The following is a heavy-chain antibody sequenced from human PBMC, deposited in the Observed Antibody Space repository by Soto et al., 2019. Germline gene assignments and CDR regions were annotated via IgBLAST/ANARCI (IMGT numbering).Heavy chain of an antibody. Sequence: PSETLSLTCTVSGGSIRSYYWSWIRQPPGKGLEWIGYIYYSGSTNYNPSLKSRITISKDTSKNQFYLKLTSVTAADTAMDYCARGDPAPFDYCGQVTLVTVSS. CDR1: GGSIRSYY. CDR2: IYYSGST. J-gene: IGHJ4*02. V-gene: IGHV4-59*01. CDR3: ARGDPAPFDY.